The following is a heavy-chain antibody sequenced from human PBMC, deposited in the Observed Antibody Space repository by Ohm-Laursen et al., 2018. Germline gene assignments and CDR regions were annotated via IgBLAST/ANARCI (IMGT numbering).Heavy chain of an antibody. D-gene: IGHD2/OR15-2a*01. CDR3: ARESISPFF. J-gene: IGHJ4*02. V-gene: IGHV3-7*01. CDR2: IKHDGSEK. CDR1: GFTFSSYW. Sequence: SLRLSCAASGFTFSSYWMTWVRQAPPKGLEWVANIKHDGSEKYYVDSVKGRFTISRDNAKNSLYLQMDSLRVEDTAVYFCARESISPFFWGQGTLVTVSS.